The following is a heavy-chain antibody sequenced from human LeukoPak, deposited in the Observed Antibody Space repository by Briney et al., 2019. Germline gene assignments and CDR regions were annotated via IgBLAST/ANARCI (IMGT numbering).Heavy chain of an antibody. D-gene: IGHD5-24*01. V-gene: IGHV1-8*01. J-gene: IGHJ6*03. Sequence: ASVKVSCKASGYTFTSYDINWVRQTTGQGLEWMGWMNPNSGNTGYAQKFQGRVTMTRNTSISTAYMELSSLRSEDTAVYYCARGGLRWLQLRRYYYYMDDWGKGTTVTVSS. CDR3: ARGGLRWLQLRRYYYYMDD. CDR1: GYTFTSYD. CDR2: MNPNSGNT.